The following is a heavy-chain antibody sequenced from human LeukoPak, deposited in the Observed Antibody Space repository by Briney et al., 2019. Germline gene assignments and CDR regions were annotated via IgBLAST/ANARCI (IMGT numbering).Heavy chain of an antibody. CDR2: IYYSGST. CDR1: GGSIRSSYYY. CDR3: ARLSAWFDP. V-gene: IGHV4-39*01. Sequence: PSETLSLTCTVSGGSIRSSYYYWGWIRQPPGKGLEWIGSIYYSGSTYYNPSLKSRVTISVDTSKNQFSLKLSSVTAADTAVYYCARLSAWFDPWGQGTLVTVSS. J-gene: IGHJ5*02.